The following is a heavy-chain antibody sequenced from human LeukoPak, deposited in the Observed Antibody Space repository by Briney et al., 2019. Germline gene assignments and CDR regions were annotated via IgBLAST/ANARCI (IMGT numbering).Heavy chain of an antibody. V-gene: IGHV4-39*07. Sequence: SETLSLTCTVSGGSISSSSYYWGWIRQPPGKGLEWIGSIYYSGSTYYNPSLKSRVTISVDTSKNQFSLKLSSVTAADTAVYYCARLAMVRGVLPYYWGQGTLVTVSP. J-gene: IGHJ4*02. CDR3: ARLAMVRGVLPYY. CDR2: IYYSGST. D-gene: IGHD3-10*01. CDR1: GGSISSSSYY.